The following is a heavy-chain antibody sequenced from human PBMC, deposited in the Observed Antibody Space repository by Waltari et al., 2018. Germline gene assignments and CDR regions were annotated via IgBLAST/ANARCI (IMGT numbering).Heavy chain of an antibody. J-gene: IGHJ3*02. CDR2: IYYSGST. D-gene: IGHD3-16*02. CDR1: GGSISSHY. V-gene: IGHV4-59*11. Sequence: QVQLQESGPGLVKPSETLSLTCTVSGGSISSHYWSWIRQPPGKGLEWIGYIYYSGSTNYNPSLKSRVTISVDTSKNQFSLKLSSVTAADTAVYYCARDSDMITFRGVIVTSLRAFDIWGQGTMVTVSS. CDR3: ARDSDMITFRGVIVTSLRAFDI.